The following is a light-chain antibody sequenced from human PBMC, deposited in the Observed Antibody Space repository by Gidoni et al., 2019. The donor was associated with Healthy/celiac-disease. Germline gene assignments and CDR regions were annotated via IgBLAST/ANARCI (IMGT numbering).Light chain of an antibody. Sequence: EIQMTQSPSSLSAAVGDRVTITCRPSQSISIYLNWYQQKPGKAPKLLIYAASSLQSGVPSRFSGSGSGTDFTLTISSLQPEDFATYYCQQGYRTPRTFGQGTKVEIK. CDR3: QQGYRTPRT. V-gene: IGKV1-39*01. CDR1: QSISIY. J-gene: IGKJ1*01. CDR2: AAS.